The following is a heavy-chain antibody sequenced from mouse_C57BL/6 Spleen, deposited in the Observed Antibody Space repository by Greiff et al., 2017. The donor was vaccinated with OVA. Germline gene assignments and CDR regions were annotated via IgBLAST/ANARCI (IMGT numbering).Heavy chain of an antibody. D-gene: IGHD1-1*01. CDR1: GYTFTDYY. Sequence: VQLQQSGPELVKPGASVKISCKASGYTFTDYYMNWVKQSHGKSLEWLGDINPNNGGTSYNQKFKGKATLTVDKSSSTAYMERRSLTSEDSAVYYCARGNYYGSSPFDYWGQGTTLTVSS. CDR3: ARGNYYGSSPFDY. CDR2: INPNNGGT. V-gene: IGHV1-26*01. J-gene: IGHJ2*01.